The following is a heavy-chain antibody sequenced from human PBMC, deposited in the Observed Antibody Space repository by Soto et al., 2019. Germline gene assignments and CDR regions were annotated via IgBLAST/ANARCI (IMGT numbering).Heavy chain of an antibody. CDR2: IDASGNT. V-gene: IGHV4-4*07. J-gene: IGHJ6*02. CDR3: ARYSNNWFQTEGKDV. Sequence: PSETLSLTCTVSVDSITTDYWSWIRQPAGKGLEWIGRIDASGNTNYNPSLNSRVTMSIDTSKKQFSLKLTSVTAADTAIYYCARYSNNWFQTEGKDVWGQGTTVTVSS. D-gene: IGHD6-13*01. CDR1: VDSITTDY.